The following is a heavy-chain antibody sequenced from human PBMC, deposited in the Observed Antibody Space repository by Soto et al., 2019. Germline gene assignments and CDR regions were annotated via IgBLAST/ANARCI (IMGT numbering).Heavy chain of an antibody. CDR1: GFTLNSYN. V-gene: IGHV3-48*01. D-gene: IGHD1-1*01. CDR2: ISSSSSTI. J-gene: IGHJ6*03. Sequence: GGSLRLSCAASGFTLNSYNMNWVRQAPGKGLEWVSYISSSSSTIYYADSLKGRFTVSRDNANNSMYLQMNSLRAEDTAVYYCARFEYNNSPPYFYYMDVWGLGTTVTVSS. CDR3: ARFEYNNSPPYFYYMDV.